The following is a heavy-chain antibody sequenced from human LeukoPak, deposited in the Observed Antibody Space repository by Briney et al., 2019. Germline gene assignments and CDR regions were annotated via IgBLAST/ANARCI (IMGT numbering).Heavy chain of an antibody. Sequence: PGGSLRLSCAASGFTFSSYGMHWVRQAPGKGLEWVAVIWYDGSNKYYADSVKGRFTISRDNSKNTLYLQMNSLRAEDTAVYYCARVYESHDYGDYEDYWGQGTLVTVSS. CDR3: ARVYESHDYGDYEDY. V-gene: IGHV3-33*01. CDR1: GFTFSSYG. J-gene: IGHJ4*02. CDR2: IWYDGSNK. D-gene: IGHD4-17*01.